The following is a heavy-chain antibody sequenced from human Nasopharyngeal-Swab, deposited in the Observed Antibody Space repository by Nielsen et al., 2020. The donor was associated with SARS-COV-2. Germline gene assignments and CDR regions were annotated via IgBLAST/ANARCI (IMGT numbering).Heavy chain of an antibody. CDR3: ARAGGV. J-gene: IGHJ6*04. V-gene: IGHV3-30-3*01. D-gene: IGHD3-16*01. Sequence: WIRQSPGKGLEWVAVISYDGSNKYYADSVKGRFTISRDNSKNTLYLQMNSLRAEDTAVYYCARAGGVWGKGTTVTVSS. CDR2: ISYDGSNK.